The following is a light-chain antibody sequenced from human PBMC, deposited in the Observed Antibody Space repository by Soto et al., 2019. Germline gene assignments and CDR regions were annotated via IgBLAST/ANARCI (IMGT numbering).Light chain of an antibody. J-gene: IGKJ1*01. CDR3: QQYGNSGT. CDR1: QSLSSCY. Sequence: DILLLQIQSTLSLSPVERATLSCRASQSLSSCYFAWYRQKPGQAPRLLIYGASNRGTGIPDMCSGSGSGTDFTLTICILEPEDFAVYYCQQYGNSGTFGQGTKVDIK. V-gene: IGKV3-20*01. CDR2: GAS.